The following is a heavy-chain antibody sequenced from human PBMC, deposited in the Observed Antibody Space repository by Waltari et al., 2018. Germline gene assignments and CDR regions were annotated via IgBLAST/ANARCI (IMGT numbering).Heavy chain of an antibody. J-gene: IGHJ4*02. V-gene: IGHV3-9*01. CDR3: AKDEGHIAAAGTFADY. CDR1: GFTFDDYA. Sequence: EVQLVESGGGLVQPGRSLRLSCAASGFTFDDYAMHCVRQAPGKGLEWVSGISWNSGSIGYADSVKGRFTISRDNAKNSLYLQMNSLRAEDTALYYCAKDEGHIAAAGTFADYWGQGTLVTVSS. CDR2: ISWNSGSI. D-gene: IGHD6-13*01.